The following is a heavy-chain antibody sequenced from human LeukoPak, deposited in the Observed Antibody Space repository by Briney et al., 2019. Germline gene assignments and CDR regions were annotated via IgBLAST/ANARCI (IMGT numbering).Heavy chain of an antibody. Sequence: ASVKVSCKASGYTFTSYGISWVRQAPGQGLEWMGWISAYNGNTNYAQKLQGRVTMTTDTSTSTAYMELRSLRSDDTAVYYCARDNPLVEMATIGFDYWGQGTLVTVSS. CDR3: ARDNPLVEMATIGFDY. CDR1: GYTFTSYG. CDR2: ISAYNGNT. D-gene: IGHD5-24*01. J-gene: IGHJ4*02. V-gene: IGHV1-18*01.